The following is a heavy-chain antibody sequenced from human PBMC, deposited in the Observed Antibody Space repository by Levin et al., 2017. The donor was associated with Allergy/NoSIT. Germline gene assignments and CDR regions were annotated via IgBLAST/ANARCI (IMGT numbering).Heavy chain of an antibody. CDR1: GYSFRSYW. D-gene: IGHD3-10*01. CDR2: IYPEDSDT. V-gene: IGHV5-51*01. Sequence: GESLKISCKGSGYSFRSYWIGWVRQMPGKGLEWMGIIYPEDSDTRYSPSFQGQVTISADKSTSTTYLQWSSLKASDNATYYCARCPDFGSGTYYWGDYWGQGTQVIVSS. CDR3: ARCPDFGSGTYYWGDY. J-gene: IGHJ4*02.